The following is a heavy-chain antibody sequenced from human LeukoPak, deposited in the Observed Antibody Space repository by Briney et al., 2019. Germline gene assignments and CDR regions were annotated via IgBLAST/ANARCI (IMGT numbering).Heavy chain of an antibody. CDR1: GFTFSSYA. CDR3: ARGGTAFGRIVSRHDY. Sequence: GGSLRLSCAASGFTFSSYAMSWVRQAPGKGLEWVSAISGSGGSTYYADSVKGRFTISRDNSKNTLYLQMNSLRAEDTAVYYCARGGTAFGRIVSRHDYWGQGTLVTVSS. D-gene: IGHD3-10*01. J-gene: IGHJ4*02. CDR2: ISGSGGST. V-gene: IGHV3-23*01.